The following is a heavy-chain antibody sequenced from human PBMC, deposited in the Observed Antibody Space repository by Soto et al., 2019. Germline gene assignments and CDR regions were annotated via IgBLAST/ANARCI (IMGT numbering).Heavy chain of an antibody. CDR1: GFTFSSYS. CDR2: INNDGSYT. V-gene: IGHV3-74*01. Sequence: PGGSLRLSCAASGFTFSSYSMNWVRQAPGKGLEWVSRINNDGSYTTYADSVKGRFTISRDNAKNTLFLQMNTLRVDDTAVYYCARDNWNSYWGQGTLVTVSS. J-gene: IGHJ4*02. CDR3: ARDNWNSY. D-gene: IGHD1-1*01.